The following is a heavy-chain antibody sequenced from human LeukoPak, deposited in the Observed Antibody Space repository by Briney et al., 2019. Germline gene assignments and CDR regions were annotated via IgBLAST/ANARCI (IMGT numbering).Heavy chain of an antibody. D-gene: IGHD3-3*01. Sequence: GGSLRLSCAASGFTFSGSAMHWVRQASGKGLEWVGRIRSKANSYATAYAASVKGRFTISRDDSKNTAYLQMNSLKTEDTAAYYCTRSLRFLEWLLYFDYWGQGTLVTVSS. J-gene: IGHJ4*02. CDR1: GFTFSGSA. V-gene: IGHV3-73*01. CDR3: TRSLRFLEWLLYFDY. CDR2: IRSKANSYAT.